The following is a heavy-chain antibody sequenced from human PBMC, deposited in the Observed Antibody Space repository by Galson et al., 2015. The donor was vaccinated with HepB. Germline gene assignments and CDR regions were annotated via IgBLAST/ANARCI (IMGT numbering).Heavy chain of an antibody. CDR2: IYPGDSDT. CDR3: ARNNYDILTGYQFPDY. J-gene: IGHJ4*02. D-gene: IGHD3-9*01. CDR1: GYSFTSYW. V-gene: IGHV5-51*01. Sequence: QSGAEVKKPGESLKISCKGSGYSFTSYWIGWVRQMPGKGLEWMGIIYPGDSDTRYSPSFQGQVTISADKSISTAYLQWSSLKASDTAMYYCARNNYDILTGYQFPDYWGQGTLVTVSS.